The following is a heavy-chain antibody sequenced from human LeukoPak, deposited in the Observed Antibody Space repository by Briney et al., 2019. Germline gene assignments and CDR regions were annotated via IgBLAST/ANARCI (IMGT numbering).Heavy chain of an antibody. D-gene: IGHD4-17*01. CDR1: XGXXXXXXXX. CDR2: IYYSGST. J-gene: IGHJ4*02. V-gene: IGHV4-31*03. Sequence: PSETLSLTCTVSXGXXXXXXXXXSXXXXXPXXGXEXXXXIYYSGSTYYNPSLQSRVTISVDTSKNQFSLKLSSVTAADTAVYYCARSAQTVTTFPLDYWGQGTLVTVSS. CDR3: ARSAQTVTTFPLDY.